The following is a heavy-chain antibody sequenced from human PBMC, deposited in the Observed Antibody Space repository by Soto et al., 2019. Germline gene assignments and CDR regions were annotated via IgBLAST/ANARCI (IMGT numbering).Heavy chain of an antibody. V-gene: IGHV3-23*01. D-gene: IGHD3-22*01. J-gene: IGHJ4*02. CDR3: AKQTMMVVVIKSGPFDY. CDR1: GFTFSSYA. CDR2: ISGSGGST. Sequence: GGSLRLSCAASGFTFSSYAMSWVRQAPGKGLEWVSAISGSGGSTYYADSVKGRFTISRDNSKNTLYLQMNSLRAEDTAVYYCAKQTMMVVVIKSGPFDYWGQGTLVTVSS.